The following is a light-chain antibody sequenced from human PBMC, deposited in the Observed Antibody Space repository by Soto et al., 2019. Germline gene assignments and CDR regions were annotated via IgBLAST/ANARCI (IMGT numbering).Light chain of an antibody. CDR3: QHCNSYSEA. J-gene: IGKJ1*01. CDR1: QTISSW. V-gene: IGKV1-5*03. Sequence: DIQMTQSPSTLSGSVGDRVTITCRASQTISSWLAWYQQKPGKAPKLLIYKASTLKSGVPSRFSGSGSGTEFPHTISSLQTDDFATYYCQHCNSYSEAFGQGTKVELK. CDR2: KAS.